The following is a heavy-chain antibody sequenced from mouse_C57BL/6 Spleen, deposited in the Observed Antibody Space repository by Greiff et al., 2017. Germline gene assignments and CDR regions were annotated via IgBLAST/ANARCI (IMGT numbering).Heavy chain of an antibody. CDR1: GYTFTSYW. CDR3: ARWGRGAMDY. CDR2: IYPGSGST. V-gene: IGHV1-55*01. Sequence: QVHVKQPGAELVKPGASVKMSCKASGYTFTSYWITWVKQRPGQGLEWIGDIYPGSGSTNYNEKFKSKATLTVDTSSSTAYMQLSSLTSEDSAVYYCARWGRGAMDYWGQGTSVTVSS. D-gene: IGHD3-3*01. J-gene: IGHJ4*01.